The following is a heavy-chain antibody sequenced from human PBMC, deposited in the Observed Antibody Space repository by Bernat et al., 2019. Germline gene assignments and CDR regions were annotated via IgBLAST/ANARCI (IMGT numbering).Heavy chain of an antibody. CDR3: ARWVQQLINRRYFDY. J-gene: IGHJ4*02. V-gene: IGHV3-30-3*01. Sequence: QVQLVESGGGVVQPGRSLRLSCAASGFTFSSYAMHWVRQAPGKGLEWVAVISYDGSNKYYADSVKGRFTISRDNSKNTLYLQMNSLRAEDTAVYYCARWVQQLINRRYFDYWGQGTLVTVSS. D-gene: IGHD6-13*01. CDR2: ISYDGSNK. CDR1: GFTFSSYA.